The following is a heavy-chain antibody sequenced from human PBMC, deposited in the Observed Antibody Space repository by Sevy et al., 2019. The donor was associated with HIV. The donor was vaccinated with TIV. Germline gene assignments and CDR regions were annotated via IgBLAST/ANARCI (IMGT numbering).Heavy chain of an antibody. CDR1: GFTFSSYT. CDR2: ISYDGSRK. D-gene: IGHD1-26*01. V-gene: IGHV3-30*14. CDR3: AGDLALSGSYSWLAY. Sequence: GGSLRLSCAASGFTFSSYTMHWVRQAPGKGLEWVAFISYDGSRKYCAESVKGRFTFSSDNSKNTLYLQMNNLKAEDTAVFYCAGDLALSGSYSWLAYWGQGTLVTVSS. J-gene: IGHJ4*02.